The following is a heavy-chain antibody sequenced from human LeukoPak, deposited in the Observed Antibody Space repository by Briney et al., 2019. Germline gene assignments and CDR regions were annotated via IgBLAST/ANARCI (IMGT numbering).Heavy chain of an antibody. Sequence: SETLSLTCTVSGGSISSYYWSWIRQPPGKGLEWIGYIYYSGSTNYNPSLKSRVTISVDTSKNQFSLKLSSVTAADTAVYYCARVPYYYDSSGYLHWFDPWGQGTLVTVSS. CDR1: GGSISSYY. V-gene: IGHV4-59*01. J-gene: IGHJ5*02. CDR2: IYYSGST. D-gene: IGHD3-22*01. CDR3: ARVPYYYDSSGYLHWFDP.